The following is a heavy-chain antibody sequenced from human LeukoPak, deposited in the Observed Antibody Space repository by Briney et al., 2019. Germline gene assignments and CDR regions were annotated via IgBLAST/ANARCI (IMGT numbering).Heavy chain of an antibody. V-gene: IGHV3-20*04. D-gene: IGHD3-10*01. CDR3: ARDFELHGSGSFDY. CDR2: INWNGGST. Sequence: PGGSLRLSCAASGFTFDDYGMSWVRHAPGKGLEWVSGINWNGGSTGYADSVKGRFTISRDNAKNSLYLQMNSLRAEDTALYYCARDFELHGSGSFDYWGQGTLVTVSS. CDR1: GFTFDDYG. J-gene: IGHJ4*02.